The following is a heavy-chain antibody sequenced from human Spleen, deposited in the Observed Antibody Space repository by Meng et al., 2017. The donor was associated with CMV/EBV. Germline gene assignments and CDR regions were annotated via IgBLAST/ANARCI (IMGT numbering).Heavy chain of an antibody. V-gene: IGHV4-59*01. D-gene: IGHD2-15*01. CDR3: AAGGSSFDY. CDR2: IYYSGTT. Sequence: GSLRLSCTVSGGSMSSYYWSWIRQPPGKGLEWIGYIYYSGTTNYNPSLKSQVTASVDTPKNQFSLRVNSVTPADTAVYYCAAGGSSFDYWGRGTLVTVSS. CDR1: GGSMSSYY. J-gene: IGHJ4*02.